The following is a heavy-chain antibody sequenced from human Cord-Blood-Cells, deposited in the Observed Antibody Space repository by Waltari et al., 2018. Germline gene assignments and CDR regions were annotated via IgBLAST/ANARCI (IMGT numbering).Heavy chain of an antibody. V-gene: IGHV1-24*01. Sequence: QVQLVQSGAEVKKPGASVKVSCKVSGYTLTELSMHWVRQAPGKGLEWMGGFYPEDGETIYAQKFQGRVTMTEDTSTDTAYMELSSLRSEDTAVYYCATDSPVLVATFDAFDIWGQGTMVTVSS. J-gene: IGHJ3*02. CDR3: ATDSPVLVATFDAFDI. CDR1: GYTLTELS. D-gene: IGHD5-12*01. CDR2: FYPEDGET.